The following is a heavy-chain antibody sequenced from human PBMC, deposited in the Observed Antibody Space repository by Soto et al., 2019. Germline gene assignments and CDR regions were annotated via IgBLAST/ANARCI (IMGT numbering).Heavy chain of an antibody. CDR3: ARKGSGDYALDY. CDR2: IYWDDVK. V-gene: IGHV2-5*02. CDR1: GFSLSTGGVG. Sequence: SGPTLVNPTQPLTLTCTLSGFSLSTGGVGVGWIRQSPGKALEWLAVIYWDDVKHYSPSLERRLTITKDTSESEVVLTMTNMDPVDTATYYCARKGSGDYALDYWGQ. D-gene: IGHD4-17*01. J-gene: IGHJ4*02.